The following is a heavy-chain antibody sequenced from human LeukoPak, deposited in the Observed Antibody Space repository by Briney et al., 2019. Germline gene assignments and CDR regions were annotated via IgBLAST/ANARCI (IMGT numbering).Heavy chain of an antibody. Sequence: ASVKVSCKASGYTFTSYGISWVRQAPGQGLEWMGWISAYNGNTNYAQKLQGRVTMTTDTSTSTAYMELRSLRSDDTAVYYCARDRSIRELPEAFDIWGQGTMVTVSS. D-gene: IGHD1-26*01. CDR1: GYTFTSYG. V-gene: IGHV1-18*01. J-gene: IGHJ3*02. CDR3: ARDRSIRELPEAFDI. CDR2: ISAYNGNT.